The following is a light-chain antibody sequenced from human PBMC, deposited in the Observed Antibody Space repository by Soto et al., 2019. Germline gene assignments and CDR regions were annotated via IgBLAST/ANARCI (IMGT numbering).Light chain of an antibody. CDR3: STWDDSLNGWV. Sequence: SYELTQPPSVSVAPGQTARITCGGNNIGSKSVHWYQQKPGQAPVLVVYDDSDRPSGIPERFSGSNSGNTATLTISGLQSDDEADYFCSTWDDSLNGWVFGGGTKLTVL. CDR1: NIGSKS. CDR2: DDS. V-gene: IGLV3-21*02. J-gene: IGLJ3*02.